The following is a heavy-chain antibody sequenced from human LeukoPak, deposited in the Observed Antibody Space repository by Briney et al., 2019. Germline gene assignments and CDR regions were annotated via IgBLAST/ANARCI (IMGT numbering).Heavy chain of an antibody. CDR2: ISSSGSYI. D-gene: IGHD6-19*01. Sequence: GGSLRLSCAASGFTFSNYNMNWVRQAPGKGLEWVSSISSSGSYIYYADSVKGRFTISRDNSKNTLYLQMNSLRAEDTAVYYCAKGSRSGWYCYFDYWGQGTLVTVSS. CDR3: AKGSRSGWYCYFDY. J-gene: IGHJ4*02. V-gene: IGHV3-21*04. CDR1: GFTFSNYN.